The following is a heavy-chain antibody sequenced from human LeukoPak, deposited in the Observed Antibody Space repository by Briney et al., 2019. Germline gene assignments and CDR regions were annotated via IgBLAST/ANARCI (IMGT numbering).Heavy chain of an antibody. Sequence: GGSLRLSCAASGFTVSSNYMSWVRQAPGKGLEWVSVISGSGGSTDYADSVKGRFTISRDNSKNTLYLQMNSLRAEDTAVYYGAKVHDSSGYPYFDYWGQGTLVTVSS. CDR1: GFTVSSNY. CDR3: AKVHDSSGYPYFDY. J-gene: IGHJ4*02. V-gene: IGHV3-23*01. D-gene: IGHD3-22*01. CDR2: ISGSGGST.